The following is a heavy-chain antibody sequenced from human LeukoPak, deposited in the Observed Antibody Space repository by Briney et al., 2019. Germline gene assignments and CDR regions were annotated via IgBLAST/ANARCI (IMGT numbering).Heavy chain of an antibody. CDR2: IIPIFGTA. Sequence: SVKVSCKASGGTFSSYAITWVRQAPGQGLEWMGRIIPIFGTANYAQKFQGRVTITTDESTSTAYMELSTLISDDTAVYYCARERPPGDSSNWFLEGYFDIWGQGTLVTVSS. CDR1: GGTFSSYA. J-gene: IGHJ4*02. D-gene: IGHD6-13*01. CDR3: ARERPPGDSSNWFLEGYFDI. V-gene: IGHV1-69*05.